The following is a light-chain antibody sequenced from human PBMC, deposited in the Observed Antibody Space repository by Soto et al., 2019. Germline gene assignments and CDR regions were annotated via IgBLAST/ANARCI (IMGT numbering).Light chain of an antibody. V-gene: IGLV2-14*01. CDR3: SSYINSITFVV. Sequence: QSALTQPASVSGSPGQPITISCTGTSSDVGANNYVSWYQHNPGKAPKLLIYEVSNRPSGVSSRFSGSKSGNTASLTISGLQAEDEADYYCSSYINSITFVVFGGGTKLTVL. CDR2: EVS. J-gene: IGLJ2*01. CDR1: SSDVGANNY.